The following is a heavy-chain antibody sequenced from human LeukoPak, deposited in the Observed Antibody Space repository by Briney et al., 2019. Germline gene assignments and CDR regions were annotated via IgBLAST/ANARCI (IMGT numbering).Heavy chain of an antibody. J-gene: IGHJ4*02. CDR2: INAGNGNT. Sequence: ASVKVSCKASGYTFTSYAMHWVRQAPGQRLEWMGWINAGNGNTKYSQEFQGRVTITRDTSASTAYMELSSLRSEDMAVYYCARAALGRAVAGQFDYWGQGTLVTVSS. V-gene: IGHV1-3*03. CDR3: ARAALGRAVAGQFDY. CDR1: GYTFTSYA. D-gene: IGHD6-19*01.